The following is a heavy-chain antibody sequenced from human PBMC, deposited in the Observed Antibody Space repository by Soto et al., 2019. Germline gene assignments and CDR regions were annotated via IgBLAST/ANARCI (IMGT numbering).Heavy chain of an antibody. V-gene: IGHV1-18*04. CDR3: ARPQSESPLTFGGVIAPSGGVAFDI. D-gene: IGHD3-16*02. CDR1: GYTFSSYS. J-gene: IGHJ3*02. Sequence: GASVKVSCKTSGYTFSSYSINWVRQAPGQGLEWMAWISTYSGNTHYAERVQGRVTVTLDKSARTAFMEMRGLTSDDTAVYFCARPQSESPLTFGGVIAPSGGVAFDIWGQGTMVTVSS. CDR2: ISTYSGNT.